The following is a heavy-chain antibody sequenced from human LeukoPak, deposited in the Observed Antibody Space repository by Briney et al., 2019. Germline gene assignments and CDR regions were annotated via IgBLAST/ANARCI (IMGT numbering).Heavy chain of an antibody. D-gene: IGHD2-2*02. CDR3: ATAPQYCSSTSCYTGAADY. Sequence: SVKVSCKASGGTFSSYAISWVRQAPGQGLEWMGGIIPIFGTANYAQKFQGRVTITTDESTSTAYMELSSLRSEDTAVYYCATAPQYCSSTSCYTGAADYWGQGTLVTVSS. J-gene: IGHJ4*02. CDR1: GGTFSSYA. V-gene: IGHV1-69*05. CDR2: IIPIFGTA.